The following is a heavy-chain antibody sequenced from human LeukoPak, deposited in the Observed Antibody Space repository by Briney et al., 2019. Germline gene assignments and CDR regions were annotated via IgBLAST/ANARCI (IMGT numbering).Heavy chain of an antibody. J-gene: IGHJ6*03. CDR3: ARVPHYYYYYYMDV. CDR2: NSTYNGNT. Sequence: ASVKVSCKASGYTFTSYGISWVRQAPGQGLEWMGWNSTYNGNTNFAQKLQGRVTMTTDTSTSTAYMELRSLRSDDTAVYYCARVPHYYYYYYMDVWGKGTTVTVSS. V-gene: IGHV1-18*01. CDR1: GYTFTSYG.